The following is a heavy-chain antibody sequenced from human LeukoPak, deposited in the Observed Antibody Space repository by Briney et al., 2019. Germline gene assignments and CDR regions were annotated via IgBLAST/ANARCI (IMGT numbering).Heavy chain of an antibody. J-gene: IGHJ3*02. CDR3: ARDTNDACDI. V-gene: IGHV3-33*01. CDR1: GSTFSSHG. D-gene: IGHD2-2*01. Sequence: PGRSLRLSCAASGSTFSSHGMHWVRQAPDKGLEWVAVIWYDGSNKYYADSVKGRFTISRDNSKNTLYLQMNSLRAEDTAVYYCARDTNDACDIWGQGTMVTVSS. CDR2: IWYDGSNK.